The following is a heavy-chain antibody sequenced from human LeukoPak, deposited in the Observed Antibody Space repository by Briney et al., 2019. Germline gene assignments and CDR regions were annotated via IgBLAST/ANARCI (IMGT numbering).Heavy chain of an antibody. CDR1: GFTFSSYA. D-gene: IGHD1-14*01. Sequence: GGSLRLSCAASGFTFSSYAMSWVRQAPGKGLEWVSATSGSDGRLFYADSVKGRFTISRDNSRNMVFLQMNSLRGEDTALYYCAKESPYRAPTRTYYFDSWGQGTLVTVSS. CDR2: TSGSDGRL. CDR3: AKESPYRAPTRTYYFDS. V-gene: IGHV3-23*01. J-gene: IGHJ4*02.